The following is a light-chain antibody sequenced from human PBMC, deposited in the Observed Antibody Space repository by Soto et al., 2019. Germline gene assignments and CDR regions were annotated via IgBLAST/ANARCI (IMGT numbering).Light chain of an antibody. Sequence: DIQLTQSPSTLSASVGDRVTITCRASESIDIWLAWYQQRPGKAPKLLIYQASSLESGVPSRFSGSGSGTEYTLAISSLQPDDGASYYCQLHKRYPRTFGQGTKVEI. CDR1: ESIDIW. V-gene: IGKV1-5*03. J-gene: IGKJ1*01. CDR3: QLHKRYPRT. CDR2: QAS.